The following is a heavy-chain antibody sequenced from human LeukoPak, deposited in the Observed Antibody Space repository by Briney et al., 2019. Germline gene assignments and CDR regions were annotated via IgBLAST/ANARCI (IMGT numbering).Heavy chain of an antibody. V-gene: IGHV3-30*18. J-gene: IGHJ4*02. CDR2: ISYDGSNK. D-gene: IGHD3-22*01. CDR1: GFTFSSYG. Sequence: GGSLRLSCAASGFTFSSYGMHWVRQAPGKGLEWVAVISYDGSNKYYADSVKGRFTISRDNSKNTLYLQMNSLRAEDTAVYYCAKGHDSSGYYEYYFDYWGQGTLVTVSS. CDR3: AKGHDSSGYYEYYFDY.